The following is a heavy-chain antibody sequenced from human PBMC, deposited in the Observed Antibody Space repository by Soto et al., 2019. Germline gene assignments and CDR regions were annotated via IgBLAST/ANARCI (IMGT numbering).Heavy chain of an antibody. V-gene: IGHV1-69*12. CDR1: GGTFSSYG. J-gene: IGHJ4*02. Sequence: QVQLVQSGAEVKKPGSSVKVSCKASGGTFSSYGISWVRQAPGQGLEWMGGIIPIFGTANYAQKFQGRVTITADESTSTAYMELSSLRSEDTAVYYCARTQLNYGSGSYVPYYFDYWGQGTLVTVSS. CDR2: IIPIFGTA. D-gene: IGHD3-10*01. CDR3: ARTQLNYGSGSYVPYYFDY.